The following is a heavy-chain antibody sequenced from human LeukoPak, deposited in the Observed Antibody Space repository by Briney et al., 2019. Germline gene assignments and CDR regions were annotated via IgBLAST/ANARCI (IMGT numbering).Heavy chain of an antibody. D-gene: IGHD3-22*01. CDR3: ARVGYYESSGYYEY. Sequence: ASVKVSCKASGYTLTDYYMHWVRQAPGQGLEWMGRINPNSGGTNYAQKFQGRVTMSRDTSISTVYMELSRLRSDDTAVYYCARVGYYESSGYYEYWGQGTLVTVSS. CDR1: GYTLTDYY. J-gene: IGHJ4*02. V-gene: IGHV1-2*06. CDR2: INPNSGGT.